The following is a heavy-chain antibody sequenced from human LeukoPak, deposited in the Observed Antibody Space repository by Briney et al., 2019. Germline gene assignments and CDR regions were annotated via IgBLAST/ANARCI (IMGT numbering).Heavy chain of an antibody. CDR3: ARVFYGVPSISDS. D-gene: IGHD3-3*02. Sequence: ETLSLTCTVSGASISSSSYYWGWIRQPPGKGLEWVSSITSNTGAIYYADSVKGRFTISRDNAGNSLYLQMNSLRAEDTAVYYCARVFYGVPSISDSWGQGTLVTVSS. CDR1: GASISSSSYY. V-gene: IGHV3-21*01. CDR2: ITSNTGAI. J-gene: IGHJ4*02.